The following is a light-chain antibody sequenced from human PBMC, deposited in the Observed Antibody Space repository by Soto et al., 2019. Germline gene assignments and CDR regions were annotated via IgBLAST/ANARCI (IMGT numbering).Light chain of an antibody. J-gene: IGLJ1*01. CDR1: STNIGSNY. Sequence: QSVLTQPPSGSGTPGQGGTISCSGSSTNIGSNYVYWYQQLPGTAPKLLIYRNNQRPSGVPDRFSGSKSGTSASLAISGLRSEDEADYYCAAWDDSLSGQVFGTGTKVTVL. CDR3: AAWDDSLSGQV. CDR2: RNN. V-gene: IGLV1-47*01.